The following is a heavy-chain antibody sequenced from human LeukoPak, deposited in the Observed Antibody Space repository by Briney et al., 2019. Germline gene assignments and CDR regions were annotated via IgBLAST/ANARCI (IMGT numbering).Heavy chain of an antibody. D-gene: IGHD3-22*01. CDR2: IYYSGST. CDR1: SGSISSYY. CDR3: ARGKTYYDISKDAFDI. J-gene: IGHJ3*02. Sequence: SETLSLTCTVSSGSISSYYWSWIRQPPGKGLEWIGYIYYSGSTNYNPSPKSRVTISVDTSKNQFSLKLSSVTAADTAVYYCARGKTYYDISKDAFDIWGQGTMVTVSS. V-gene: IGHV4-59*01.